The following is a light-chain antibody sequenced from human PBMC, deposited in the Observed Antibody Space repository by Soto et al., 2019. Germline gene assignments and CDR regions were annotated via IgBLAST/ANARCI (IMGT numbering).Light chain of an antibody. CDR1: QGISSW. J-gene: IGKJ2*03. V-gene: IGKV1-12*01. CDR2: AAS. Sequence: DVQMTQSPSSVSASVGDRVTITCRASQGISSWLAWYQQKPGKAPKLLIYAASSLHSGVPSRFSGSGSWTVFTLTISSLEPEDCATYSCQQANSFPRSFGQGTKLEIK. CDR3: QQANSFPRS.